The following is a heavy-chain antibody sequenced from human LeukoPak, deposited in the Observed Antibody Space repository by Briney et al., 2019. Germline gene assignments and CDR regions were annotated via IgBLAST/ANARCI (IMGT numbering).Heavy chain of an antibody. CDR3: ARSSSWYNGYFDY. V-gene: IGHV4-38-2*02. CDR2: IYHSGST. CDR1: NYSISSGYW. J-gene: IGHJ4*02. Sequence: PSETLSRTCTVSNYSISSGYWWGWIRQPPGKGLERIGSIYHSGSTYYNPSLSSRVTISVDTSKNQFSLKLSSVTAADTAVYYCARSSSWYNGYFDYWGQGTLVTVSS. D-gene: IGHD6-13*01.